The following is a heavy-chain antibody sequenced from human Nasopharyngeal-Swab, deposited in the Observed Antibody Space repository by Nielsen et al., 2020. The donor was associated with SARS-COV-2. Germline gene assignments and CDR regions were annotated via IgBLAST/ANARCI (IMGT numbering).Heavy chain of an antibody. D-gene: IGHD2-2*01. CDR1: GFTFSSYE. CDR2: ISSSGSTR. CDR3: ARDYCSSTSCYDY. V-gene: IGHV3-48*03. J-gene: IGHJ4*02. Sequence: GESLKISCAASGFTFSSYEMNWVRQAPGKGLEWVSYISSSGSTRYYADPVKGRFTISRDNAKNSLYLQMNSLRADDTAVYYCARDYCSSTSCYDYWGQGTLVTVPS.